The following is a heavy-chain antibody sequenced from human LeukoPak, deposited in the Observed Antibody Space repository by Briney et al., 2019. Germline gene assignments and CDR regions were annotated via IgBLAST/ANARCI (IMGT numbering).Heavy chain of an antibody. Sequence: GGSLRLSCAASGFTFSSYGMHWVRQAPGKGLEWVAVIWYDGSNKYYADSVKGRFTISRDNSKNTLYLQMNSLRAEDTAVYYCARLVDSGYSYGIYDYWGQGTLVTVSS. CDR1: GFTFSSYG. CDR2: IWYDGSNK. CDR3: ARLVDSGYSYGIYDY. D-gene: IGHD5-18*01. J-gene: IGHJ4*02. V-gene: IGHV3-33*01.